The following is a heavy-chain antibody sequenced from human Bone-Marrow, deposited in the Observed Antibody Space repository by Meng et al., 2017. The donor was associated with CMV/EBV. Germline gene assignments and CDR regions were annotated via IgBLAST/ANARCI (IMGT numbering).Heavy chain of an antibody. CDR3: AREAFLDDFDI. D-gene: IGHD3-3*02. J-gene: IGHJ3*02. CDR1: GFTFNIFA. V-gene: IGHV3-30*04. CDR2: VSPDGRSN. Sequence: GESLKISCAASGFTFNIFAIHWVRQTPGKGLEWVGYVSPDGRSNFFAGSVTGRFTVSRDNSENTVYLHMNSLRVEDTAIYYCAREAFLDDFDIWGQGAMVTVSS.